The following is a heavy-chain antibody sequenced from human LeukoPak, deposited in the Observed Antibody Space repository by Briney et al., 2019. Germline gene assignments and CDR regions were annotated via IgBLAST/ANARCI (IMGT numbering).Heavy chain of an antibody. Sequence: GASVKVSCKASGYTFTSYGISWVRQAPGQGLEWMGWISAYNGNTNHAQKLQGRVTMTTDTSTSTAYMELRSLRSDDTAVYYCARIAGAFDWLFPLIDYWGQGTLVTVSS. V-gene: IGHV1-18*01. CDR1: GYTFTSYG. D-gene: IGHD3-9*01. J-gene: IGHJ4*02. CDR3: ARIAGAFDWLFPLIDY. CDR2: ISAYNGNT.